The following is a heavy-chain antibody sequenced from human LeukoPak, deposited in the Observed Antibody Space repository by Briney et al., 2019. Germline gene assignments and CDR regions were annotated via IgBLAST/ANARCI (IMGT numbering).Heavy chain of an antibody. J-gene: IGHJ4*02. CDR1: GYSFTSYW. CDR3: ARHRDSSGWYDFDY. CDR2: IYPGDSDT. Sequence: GESLKFSCKGSGYSFTSYWIGWVRQMPGKGLEGLGIIYPGDSDTRYSPSFQGQVTISADKSISNAYLQWSSLKASDTAMYYCARHRDSSGWYDFDYWGQGTLVTVSS. V-gene: IGHV5-51*01. D-gene: IGHD6-19*01.